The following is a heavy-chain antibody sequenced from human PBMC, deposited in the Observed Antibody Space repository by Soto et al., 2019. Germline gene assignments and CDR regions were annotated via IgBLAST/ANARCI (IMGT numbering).Heavy chain of an antibody. CDR2: INVGTGYA. CDR1: GYTFSSNA. D-gene: IGHD3-10*01. Sequence: QVHLVQSGAEVTEPGASVRVSCKASGYTFSSNAIHWVRHAPGQELEWMGCINVGTGYAKYSQNFQDRINQTTDTSASKTSMELSSLRSEDPASFYCEGATYTSGGSHTFAIDVWGQGTTVTVSS. V-gene: IGHV1-3*01. J-gene: IGHJ6*02. CDR3: EGATYTSGGSHTFAIDV.